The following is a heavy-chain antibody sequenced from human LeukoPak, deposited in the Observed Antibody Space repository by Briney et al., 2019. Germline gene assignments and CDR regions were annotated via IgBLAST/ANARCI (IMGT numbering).Heavy chain of an antibody. V-gene: IGHV1-69*13. D-gene: IGHD5-18*01. J-gene: IGHJ4*02. CDR1: GGTFSSYA. CDR2: IIPIFGTA. CDR3: ARGAARGYSYAMGDY. Sequence: GASVRVSCKASGGTFSSYAISWVRQAPGQGLEWMGGIIPIFGTANYAQKFQGRVTITADESTSTAYMELSSLRSEDTAVYYCARGAARGYSYAMGDYWGQATLVTDSS.